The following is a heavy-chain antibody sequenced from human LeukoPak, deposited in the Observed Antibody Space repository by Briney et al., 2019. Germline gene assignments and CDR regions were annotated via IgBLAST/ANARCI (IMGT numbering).Heavy chain of an antibody. CDR2: ISGSGGST. Sequence: GGSLRLSCAASGFTFSSYAMSWVRQAPGKGLEWVSAISGSGGSTYYADSVKGRFTISRDNSKNTLYLQMNSLRAEDTAVYYCARLPSYYYGMDVWGQGTTVTVSS. J-gene: IGHJ6*02. V-gene: IGHV3-23*01. CDR1: GFTFSSYA. CDR3: ARLPSYYYGMDV.